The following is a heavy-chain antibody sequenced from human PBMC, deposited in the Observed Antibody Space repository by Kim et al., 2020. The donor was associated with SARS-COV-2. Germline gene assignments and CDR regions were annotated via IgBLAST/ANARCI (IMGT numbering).Heavy chain of an antibody. Sequence: ASVKVSCKASGYTFTSYDINWVRQATGQGLEWMGWMNPNSGNTGYAQKFQGRVTMTRNTSISTAYMELSSLRSEDTAVYYCASAYCSGGSCYWSYYYYGMGVCGEGSTVTVSS. CDR2: MNPNSGNT. CDR1: GYTFTSYD. V-gene: IGHV1-8*02. J-gene: IGHJ6*02. CDR3: ASAYCSGGSCYWSYYYYGMGV. D-gene: IGHD2-15*01.